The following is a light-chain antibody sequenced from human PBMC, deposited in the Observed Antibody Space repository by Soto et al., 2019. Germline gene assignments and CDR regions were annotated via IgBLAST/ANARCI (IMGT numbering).Light chain of an antibody. V-gene: IGKV3-15*01. CDR1: HYVYSN. J-gene: IGKJ1*01. Sequence: EIVLTQSPGTLSLSPGERATLSCTASHYVYSNVAWFQQIPGQAPRLLIYRASTRATGTPARFSGSGSGTEFTLTITSLQSEDFALYYCQQYHNLWTFGQGTKVDIK. CDR3: QQYHNLWT. CDR2: RAS.